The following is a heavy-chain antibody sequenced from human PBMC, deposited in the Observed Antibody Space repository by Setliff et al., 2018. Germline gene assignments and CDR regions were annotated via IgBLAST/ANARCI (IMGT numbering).Heavy chain of an antibody. CDR3: AKGAHFSNYARVFDP. Sequence: GGSLRLSCAASGFTFKDYGMAWVRQSPGKGLEWVAGINWSGGTAGYADSVRGRFAISRDNAKSSVYLQMSSLRAEDTAFYFCAKGAHFSNYARVFDPWGQGTLVTVSS. CDR2: INWSGGTA. CDR1: GFTFKDYG. D-gene: IGHD4-4*01. J-gene: IGHJ5*02. V-gene: IGHV3-20*04.